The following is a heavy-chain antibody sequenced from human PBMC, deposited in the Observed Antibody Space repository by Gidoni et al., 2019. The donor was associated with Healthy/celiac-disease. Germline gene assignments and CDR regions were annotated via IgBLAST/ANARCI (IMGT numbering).Heavy chain of an antibody. V-gene: IGHV3-30-3*01. J-gene: IGHJ4*02. CDR1: GFTFRCYA. Sequence: QVQLVESGGGVVQPGRSLRLAWAAYGFTFRCYAMHWVRQAPGKGPGWVAVISYDGSNKSYADSVKGRFTISRDNSKNPLYLQMNSLRAEDTAVYYCARDLQLAADDHDYWGQGTLVTVSS. D-gene: IGHD6-6*01. CDR2: ISYDGSNK. CDR3: ARDLQLAADDHDY.